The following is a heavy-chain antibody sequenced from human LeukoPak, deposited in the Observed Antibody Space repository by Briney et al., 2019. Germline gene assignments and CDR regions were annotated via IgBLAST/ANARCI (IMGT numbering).Heavy chain of an antibody. V-gene: IGHV3-66*01. J-gene: IGHJ3*02. CDR1: GFTVSSNY. D-gene: IGHD4-17*01. CDR3: ARDLPVTTHAFDI. Sequence: GGSLRLSCAASGFTVSSNYMSWVRQAPGKGLEWVPVIYSGGSTYYADSVKGRFTISRDNSKNTLYLQMNSLRAEDTAVYYCARDLPVTTHAFDIWGQGTMVTVSS. CDR2: IYSGGST.